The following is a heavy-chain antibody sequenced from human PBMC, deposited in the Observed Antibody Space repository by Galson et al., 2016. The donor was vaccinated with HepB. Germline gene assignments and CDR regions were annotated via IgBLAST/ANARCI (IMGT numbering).Heavy chain of an antibody. Sequence: QSGAEVKKSGESLQISCKASGYSFLTKWHGWVRQMPGYGLEWTGIIYSGDSEPRDSPSFQGQVTFSADKSIRTASLQLGSLKASDTAMYYCATSGSYGDLDYWGQGTLVIVSS. J-gene: IGHJ4*02. CDR2: IYSGDSEP. V-gene: IGHV5-51*01. CDR3: ATSGSYGDLDY. CDR1: GYSFLTKW. D-gene: IGHD1-26*01.